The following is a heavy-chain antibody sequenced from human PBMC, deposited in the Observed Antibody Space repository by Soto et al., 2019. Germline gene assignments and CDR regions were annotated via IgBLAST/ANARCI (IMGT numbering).Heavy chain of an antibody. V-gene: IGHV1-18*01. CDR2: ISAYNGNT. CDR1: GYTFTSYG. D-gene: IGHD3-22*01. J-gene: IGHJ4*02. CDR3: ARDSTGYELHYYDSSGLPY. Sequence: QVQLVQSGAKVKKPGASVKVSCKASGYTFTSYGISWVRQAPGQGLEWMGWISAYNGNTNYAQKLQGRVTMTTDTSTSTAYMELRSLRSDDTAVYYCARDSTGYELHYYDSSGLPYWGQGTLVTVSS.